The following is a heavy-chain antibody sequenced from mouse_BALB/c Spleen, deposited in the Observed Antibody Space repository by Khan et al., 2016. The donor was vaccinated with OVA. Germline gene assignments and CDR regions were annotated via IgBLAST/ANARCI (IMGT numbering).Heavy chain of an antibody. CDR2: IYPGDGDT. J-gene: IGHJ3*01. CDR1: GYAFSGYW. Sequence: VELVESGAELVRPGSSVKISCKASGYAFSGYWMNWVKQRPGQSLEWIGQIYPGDGDTKYNGKFKGKVTLTADKSSSTAYMELSSLASEDSAVYFCARSGYDYFAYWGQGTLVTVSA. CDR3: ARSGYDYFAY. D-gene: IGHD2-13*01. V-gene: IGHV1-80*01.